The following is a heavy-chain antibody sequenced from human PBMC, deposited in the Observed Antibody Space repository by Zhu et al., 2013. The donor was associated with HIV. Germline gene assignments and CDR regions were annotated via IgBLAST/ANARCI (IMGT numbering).Heavy chain of an antibody. Sequence: QVQLVQSGAEVKKPGASVKVSCKASGYTFTTYYIHWLRQAPGQGLEWMGIINPSGVSTSYAQNFQGRVTMTRDTSTGTLYMELSSLRSEDTAVYYCARGVEMATLSYFDYWGQGTLVTVSS. CDR2: INPSGVST. V-gene: IGHV1-46*03. D-gene: IGHD5-12*01. CDR3: ARGVEMATLSYFDY. J-gene: IGHJ4*02. CDR1: GYTFTTYY.